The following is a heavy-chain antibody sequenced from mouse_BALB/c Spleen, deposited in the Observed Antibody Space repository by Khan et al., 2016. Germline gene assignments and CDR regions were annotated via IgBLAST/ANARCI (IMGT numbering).Heavy chain of an antibody. V-gene: IGHV14-1*02. CDR1: GFNIKDYY. Sequence: VQLQQSGAELVRPGALVKLSCKASGFNIKDYYMHWVKQRPEQGLEWIGWIDPENGNTIYDPKFQGKASITADTSSNTAYLQLSSLTSEDTAVFYCALYYNGRRESHFDYWGQGTTLTVSS. D-gene: IGHD1-1*01. CDR3: ALYYNGRRESHFDY. CDR2: IDPENGNT. J-gene: IGHJ2*01.